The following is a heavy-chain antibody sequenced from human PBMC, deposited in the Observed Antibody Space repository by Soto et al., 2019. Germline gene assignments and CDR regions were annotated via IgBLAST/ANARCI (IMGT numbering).Heavy chain of an antibody. CDR1: GGSISSGGYY. CDR3: AREMATMNYSYSGMDV. Sequence: QVQLLESGPGLVKPSQTLSLTCTVSGGSISSGGYYWSWIRQHPGKGLEWIGYIYYSGSTYYNTSRKSRVTISVDTSKNQFSLNLSSVTAADTAVYYCAREMATMNYSYSGMDVWGQGTTVTVSS. V-gene: IGHV4-31*03. J-gene: IGHJ6*02. CDR2: IYYSGST. D-gene: IGHD5-12*01.